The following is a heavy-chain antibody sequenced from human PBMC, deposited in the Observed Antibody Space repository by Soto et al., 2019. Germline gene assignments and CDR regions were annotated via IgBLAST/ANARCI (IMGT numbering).Heavy chain of an antibody. CDR2: INPMFGTA. CDR3: ASGRQLWLRRIHNGYSG. D-gene: IGHD5-12*01. Sequence: QVQLVQSGAEVKKPESSVKVSCKAPGGTFSTYAISWVRQAPGQGLEWMGGINPMFGTANYAQRFQDRVTITADESTNTVYMKLSTLRSEDTAVYFYASGRQLWLRRIHNGYSGWGQGTLVTVSS. CDR1: GGTFSTYA. V-gene: IGHV1-69*12. J-gene: IGHJ4*02.